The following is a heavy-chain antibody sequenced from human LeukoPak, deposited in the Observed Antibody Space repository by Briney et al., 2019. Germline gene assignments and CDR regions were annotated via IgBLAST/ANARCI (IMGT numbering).Heavy chain of an antibody. Sequence: GGSLRLSCAASGFTFSSYGMHWVRQAPGKGLEWVAVIWYDGSNKYYADSVKGRFTISRDNSKNTLCLQMNSLRAEDTAVYYCARMTYCSSTSCYSYYGMDVWGQGTTVTVSS. J-gene: IGHJ6*02. V-gene: IGHV3-33*01. CDR3: ARMTYCSSTSCYSYYGMDV. CDR1: GFTFSSYG. CDR2: IWYDGSNK. D-gene: IGHD2-2*02.